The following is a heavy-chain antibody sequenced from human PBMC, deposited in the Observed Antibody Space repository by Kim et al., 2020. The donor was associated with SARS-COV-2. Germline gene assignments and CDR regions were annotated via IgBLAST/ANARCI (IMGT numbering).Heavy chain of an antibody. J-gene: IGHJ4*02. D-gene: IGHD1-26*01. Sequence: DHETRYSPYFQGQVPISADKSNSTAYLQWSSLKASDTAMYYCARVEELPDYWGQGTLVTVSS. CDR2: DHET. V-gene: IGHV5-51*01. CDR3: ARVEELPDY.